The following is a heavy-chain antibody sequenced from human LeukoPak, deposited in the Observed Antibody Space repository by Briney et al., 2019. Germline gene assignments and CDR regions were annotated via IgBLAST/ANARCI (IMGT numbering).Heavy chain of an antibody. CDR2: INHSGST. V-gene: IGHV4-39*07. CDR3: ARAAKFDP. J-gene: IGHJ5*02. CDR1: GDSISTSNSY. Sequence: SETLSLTCTVSGDSISTSNSYWGWIRQPPGKGLEWIGEINHSGSTNYNPSLKSRVTISVDTSKNQFSLKLSSVTAADTAVYYCARAAKFDPWGQGTLVTVSS.